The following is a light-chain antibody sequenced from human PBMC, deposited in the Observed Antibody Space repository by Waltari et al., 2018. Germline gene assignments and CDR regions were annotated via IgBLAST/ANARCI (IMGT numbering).Light chain of an antibody. CDR3: QQYYSYPP. V-gene: IGKV1-8*01. CDR1: QGISSY. CDR2: AAS. J-gene: IGKJ4*01. Sequence: AIRMTQSPSSLSASTGDRATITCRASQGISSYLAWYQQKPGKAPKLLIYAASTLQSGVPSRFSGSGSGTDFTLTISCLQSEDFATYYCQQYYSYPPFGGGTKVEIK.